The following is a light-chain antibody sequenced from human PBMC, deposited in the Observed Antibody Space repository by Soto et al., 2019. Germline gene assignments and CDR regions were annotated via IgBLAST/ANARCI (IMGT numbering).Light chain of an antibody. J-gene: IGLJ1*01. V-gene: IGLV2-8*01. CDR1: SSDVGGYNY. CDR3: SSYVGSNNFV. Sequence: QSVLTQPPSASGSPGQLVTISCTGTSSDVGGYNYVSWYQQHPGKAPKLIIYEVSKRPSGVPDRFSGSKSGNTASLTVSGLQAEDEADYYCSSYVGSNNFVFGTGTKLTVL. CDR2: EVS.